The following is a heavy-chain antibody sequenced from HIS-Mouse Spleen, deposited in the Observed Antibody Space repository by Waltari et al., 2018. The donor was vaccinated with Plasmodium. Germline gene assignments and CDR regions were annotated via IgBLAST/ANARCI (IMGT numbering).Heavy chain of an antibody. CDR3: AKARGSSSAFDI. D-gene: IGHD6-6*01. J-gene: IGHJ3*02. CDR1: GFTFDDYA. CDR2: ISWKSGSI. V-gene: IGHV3-9*01. Sequence: EVQLVESGGGLVQPGRSLRLSCAASGFTFDDYAMHWVRQAPGKGLEWVSGISWKSGSIGYADSVKGRFTISRDNAKNSLYLQMNSLRAEDTALYYCAKARGSSSAFDIWGQGTMVTVSS.